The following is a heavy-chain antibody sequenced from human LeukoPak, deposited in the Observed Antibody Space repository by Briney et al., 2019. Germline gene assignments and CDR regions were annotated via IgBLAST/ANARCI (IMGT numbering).Heavy chain of an antibody. CDR2: ISTSSSYI. CDR3: ARDRGETYYFWSGSPPNWPDP. V-gene: IGHV3-21*01. CDR1: GFTFSSYS. Sequence: GGSLRLSCAASGFTFSSYSMNWVRQAPGKGLEWVSSISTSSSYIFHADSAKGRFTISRDNAKNPLYLQMNNLRAEDKAVYYCARDRGETYYFWSGSPPNWPDPLVQGTLATVP. J-gene: IGHJ5*02. D-gene: IGHD3-3*01.